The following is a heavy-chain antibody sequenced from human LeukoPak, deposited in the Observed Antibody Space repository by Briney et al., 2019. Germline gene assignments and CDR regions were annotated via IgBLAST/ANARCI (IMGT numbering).Heavy chain of an antibody. CDR2: ISSNGGST. J-gene: IGHJ6*03. CDR3: ARGHTYDHMDV. CDR1: GFTFSSYA. Sequence: GGSLRLSCAASGFTFSSYAMHWVRQAPGKGLEYVSAISSNGGSTYYANSVKGRFTISRDNSKNTLYLQMGSLRAEDMAVYYCARGHTYDHMDVWGKGTTVTISS. V-gene: IGHV3-64*01.